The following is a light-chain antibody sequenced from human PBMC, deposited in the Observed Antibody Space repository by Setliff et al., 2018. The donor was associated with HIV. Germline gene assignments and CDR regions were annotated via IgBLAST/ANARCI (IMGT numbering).Light chain of an antibody. V-gene: IGLV2-14*01. CDR2: EVT. Sequence: LTQPASVSGSPGQSITISCTGTSSDVGGYSYVSWYQQHPGKAPKLIIYEVTNRPSGVSNRFSGSKSGNTASLTISGLQAEDEADYYCSSYAITNTLPFGTGTKGTVL. CDR3: SSYAITNTLP. J-gene: IGLJ1*01. CDR1: SSDVGGYSY.